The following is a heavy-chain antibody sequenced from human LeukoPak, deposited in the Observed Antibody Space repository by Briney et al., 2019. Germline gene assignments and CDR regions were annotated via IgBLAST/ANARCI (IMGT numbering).Heavy chain of an antibody. V-gene: IGHV4-31*03. CDR1: GGSISSGGHY. Sequence: PSETLSLTCTVSGGSISSGGHYWSWIRQHPGKGLEWIGYIYYSGSTYYNPSLKSRVTISVDTSKNQFSLKLSSVTAADTAVYYCARGSITMIVVVPSFDLWGRGTLVTVSS. CDR2: IYYSGST. CDR3: ARGSITMIVVVPSFDL. D-gene: IGHD3-22*01. J-gene: IGHJ2*01.